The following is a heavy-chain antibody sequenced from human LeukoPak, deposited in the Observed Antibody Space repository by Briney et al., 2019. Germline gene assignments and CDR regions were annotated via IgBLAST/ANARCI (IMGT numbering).Heavy chain of an antibody. V-gene: IGHV3-11*01. Sequence: GGSLRLSCAASGFSFKDYYFSWIRQAPGKGREWVSFITVNGGAMYYADFVKGRFTISRDNAKSSLYLEMNSLRVEDTAVYYCARGPRILAAGSYYFDYWGQGSLVTVSS. CDR3: ARGPRILAAGSYYFDY. J-gene: IGHJ4*02. D-gene: IGHD6-13*01. CDR2: ITVNGGAM. CDR1: GFSFKDYY.